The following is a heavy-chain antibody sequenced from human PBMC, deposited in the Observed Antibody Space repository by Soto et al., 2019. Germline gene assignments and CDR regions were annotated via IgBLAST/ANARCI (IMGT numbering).Heavy chain of an antibody. V-gene: IGHV4-61*01. CDR2: ISYTGGT. J-gene: IGHJ5*02. CDR3: ARIVVGATVDL. D-gene: IGHD1-26*01. CDR1: GDSVSTDRYF. Sequence: SETLSLTCSVSGDSVSTDRYFWTWIRQPPGKGLEWIAYISYTGGTNYNPSLKSRVTISIDTSRNQFSLTLTSVTAADTAVYFCARIVVGATVDLWGQGSLVTVSS.